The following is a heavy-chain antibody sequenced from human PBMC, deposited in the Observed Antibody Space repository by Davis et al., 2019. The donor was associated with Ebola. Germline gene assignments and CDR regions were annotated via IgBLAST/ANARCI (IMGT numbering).Heavy chain of an antibody. J-gene: IGHJ6*02. CDR1: GGSISTYY. Sequence: SETLSLTCTVSGGSISTYYWSWLRQPPGKALEWIGYIYYSGSTNYNPSLKSRVTISVDTSKNQFSLKLSSVTAADTAVYYCARDELRYYYGSGVYYYYGMDVWGQGTTVTVSS. CDR3: ARDELRYYYGSGVYYYYGMDV. D-gene: IGHD3-10*01. V-gene: IGHV4-59*01. CDR2: IYYSGST.